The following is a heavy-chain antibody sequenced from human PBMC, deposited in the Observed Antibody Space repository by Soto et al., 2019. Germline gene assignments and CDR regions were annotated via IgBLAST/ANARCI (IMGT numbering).Heavy chain of an antibody. D-gene: IGHD6-19*01. CDR2: IYPRDSYT. CDR1: GCRFPSYG. Sequence: GEILKISCKGAGCRFPSYGIRWMRQLLGKGLEWMGIIYPRDSYTRYSPSFQGQVTISTAKSISTAYLQWSSLKASDTAMYYCSSPREAGKYDYATDVWGQGTTVTVPS. CDR3: SSPREAGKYDYATDV. J-gene: IGHJ6*02. V-gene: IGHV5-51*01.